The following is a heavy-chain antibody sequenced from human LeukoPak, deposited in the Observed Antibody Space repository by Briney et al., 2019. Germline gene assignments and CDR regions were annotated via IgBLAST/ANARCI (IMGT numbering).Heavy chain of an antibody. V-gene: IGHV3-23*01. CDR1: GFTFSHYG. D-gene: IGHD1-1*01. J-gene: IGHJ3*02. Sequence: GGSLRLSCAASGFTFSHYGMTWVRQAPGKGLEWVSAISGSGGSTYYAGSVKGRFTISRDNSKNTLYLQMNSLRAEDTAVYYCAKDLSVEWNDRNPSNYDAFDIWGQGTMVTVSS. CDR2: ISGSGGST. CDR3: AKDLSVEWNDRNPSNYDAFDI.